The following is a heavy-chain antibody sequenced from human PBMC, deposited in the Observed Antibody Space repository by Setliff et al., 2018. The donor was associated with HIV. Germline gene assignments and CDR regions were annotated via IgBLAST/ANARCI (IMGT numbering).Heavy chain of an antibody. CDR3: ARHVGYSSSSLDY. CDR1: GGSISSYY. Sequence: PSETLSLTCTVSGGSISSYYWSWIRQPPGKGLEWIGYIYTSGSTNYNPSLKSRVTISVDTSKNQFSLKLSSVPAADTAVYYCARHVGYSSSSLDYWGQGTLVTVSS. V-gene: IGHV4-59*08. CDR2: IYTSGST. D-gene: IGHD6-6*01. J-gene: IGHJ4*02.